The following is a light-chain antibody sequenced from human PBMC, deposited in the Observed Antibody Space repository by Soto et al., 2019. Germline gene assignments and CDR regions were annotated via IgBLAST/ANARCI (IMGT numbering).Light chain of an antibody. V-gene: IGKV1-5*01. J-gene: IGKJ3*01. CDR2: AAS. CDR1: QGIGSR. CDR3: QQYDTYPFT. Sequence: DIPMTQSPSTLSASVGDRVAITCRASQGIGSRLAWYQQTPGNAPRLLIYAASGLESGVPSRFSGSGSGTEFTLTISSLQPDDFATFYCQQYDTYPFTFGPGTKVDIK.